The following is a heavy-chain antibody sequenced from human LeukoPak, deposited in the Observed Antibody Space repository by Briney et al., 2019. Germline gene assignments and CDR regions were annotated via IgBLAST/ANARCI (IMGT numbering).Heavy chain of an antibody. CDR3: ARVVLVPRDFGEPYYYMDV. D-gene: IGHD3-10*01. V-gene: IGHV1-69*05. CDR1: GGTFSSYA. CDR2: IIPIFGTA. J-gene: IGHJ6*03. Sequence: GASVKVSCKASGGTFSSYAISWVRQAPGQGLEWMGRIIPIFGTANYAQKFQGRVTITTDESTSTAYMELSSLRSEDTAVYYCARVVLVPRDFGEPYYYMDVWGKGTTVTVSS.